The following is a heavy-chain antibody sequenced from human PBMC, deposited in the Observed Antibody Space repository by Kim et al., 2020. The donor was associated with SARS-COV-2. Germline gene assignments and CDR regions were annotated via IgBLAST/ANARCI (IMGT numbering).Heavy chain of an antibody. CDR1: GGSISSSSYY. D-gene: IGHD3-10*01. Sequence: SETLSLTCTVSGGSISSSSYYWGWIRQPPGKGLEWIGSIYYSGSTYYNPSLKSRVTISVDTSKNQFSLKLGSVTAADTAVYYCARRQRLITMVRGVISCWFDPWGQGTLVTVSS. CDR3: ARRQRLITMVRGVISCWFDP. V-gene: IGHV4-39*01. CDR2: IYYSGST. J-gene: IGHJ5*02.